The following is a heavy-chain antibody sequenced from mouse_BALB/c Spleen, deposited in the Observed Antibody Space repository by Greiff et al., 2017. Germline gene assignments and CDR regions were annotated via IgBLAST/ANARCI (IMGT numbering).Heavy chain of an antibody. V-gene: IGHV1-77*01. Sequence: VQLQQSGAELARPGASVKLSCKASGYTFTDYYINWVKQRTGQGLEWIGEIYPGSGNTYYNEKFKGKATLTADKSSSTAYMQLSSLTSEDSAVYYCARGAYYDNSFDYWGQGTTLTVSS. CDR3: ARGAYYDNSFDY. D-gene: IGHD2-4*01. CDR2: IYPGSGNT. J-gene: IGHJ2*01. CDR1: GYTFTDYY.